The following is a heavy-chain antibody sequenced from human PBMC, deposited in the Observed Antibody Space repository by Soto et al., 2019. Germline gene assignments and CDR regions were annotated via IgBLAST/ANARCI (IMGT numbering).Heavy chain of an antibody. CDR3: ARESGGYDSSTRYGLDV. Sequence: SETLSLTCSVSGGSISSVGHYWTWIRQQPGKGLEWIGYIYYSGSTDYNPSLKSRVTISVDRSKNQFSLNLSSVTAADTSIYYCARESGGYDSSTRYGLDVWGQGTTVTVSS. CDR1: GGSISSVGHY. CDR2: IYYSGST. J-gene: IGHJ6*02. D-gene: IGHD6-25*01. V-gene: IGHV4-31*03.